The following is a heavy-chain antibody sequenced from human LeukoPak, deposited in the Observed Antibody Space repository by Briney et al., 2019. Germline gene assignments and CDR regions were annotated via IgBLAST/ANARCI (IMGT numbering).Heavy chain of an antibody. D-gene: IGHD1-26*01. Sequence: PSETLSLTCTVSGGSIRTSSYYWGWIRQPPGKGLEWIGSIYYSGSIYSNGSLKSRVTISVETSKNQFSLKLSSVTAADTAMYYCARGVNSGYFDYCGQGTLVTVSS. CDR3: ARGVNSGYFDY. V-gene: IGHV4-39*07. CDR2: IYYSGSI. J-gene: IGHJ4*02. CDR1: GGSIRTSSYY.